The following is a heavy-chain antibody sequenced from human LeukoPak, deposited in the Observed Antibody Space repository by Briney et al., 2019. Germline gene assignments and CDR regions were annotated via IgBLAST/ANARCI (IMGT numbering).Heavy chain of an antibody. V-gene: IGHV3-30*18. CDR1: GFTFSSYG. CDR3: AKGGSWHQSIDY. J-gene: IGHJ4*02. D-gene: IGHD3-10*01. CDR2: ISYDGNNK. Sequence: GRSLRLSCIISGFTFSSYGTHWVRQAPGKGLEWVAVISYDGNNKFYADSVKGRFTISRDSSKSTLYLQMSSLRAEDTAVYYCAKGGSWHQSIDYWGQGTLVTVSS.